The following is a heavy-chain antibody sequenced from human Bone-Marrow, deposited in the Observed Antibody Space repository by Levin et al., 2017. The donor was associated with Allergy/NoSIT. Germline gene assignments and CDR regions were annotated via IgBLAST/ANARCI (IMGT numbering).Heavy chain of an antibody. CDR1: GFTFSDRW. CDR3: TGGPSGVRG. V-gene: IGHV3-53*01. J-gene: IGHJ4*02. Sequence: GESLKISCAVSGFTFSDRWMSWVRQAPGAGLEWVSLIYSVGTTYYADSVKGRFTISRDNSRNTLYLQMNSLRAEDTAVYYCTGGPSGVRGWGQGTLVTVSS. D-gene: IGHD3-16*01. CDR2: IYSVGTT.